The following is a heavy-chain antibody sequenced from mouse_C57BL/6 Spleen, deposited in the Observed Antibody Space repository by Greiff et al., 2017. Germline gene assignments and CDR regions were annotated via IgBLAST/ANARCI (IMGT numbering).Heavy chain of an antibody. CDR2: IYPGDGDT. V-gene: IGHV1-80*01. CDR1: GYAFSSYW. D-gene: IGHD3-2*02. J-gene: IGHJ3*01. Sequence: LKQSGASVKISCKASGYAFSSYWMNWVKQRPGKGLEWIGQIYPGDGDTNYNGKFKGKATLTADKSSSTAYMQLSSLTSEDSAVYFCARRGDSSGYVAYWGQGTLVTVSA. CDR3: ARRGDSSGYVAY.